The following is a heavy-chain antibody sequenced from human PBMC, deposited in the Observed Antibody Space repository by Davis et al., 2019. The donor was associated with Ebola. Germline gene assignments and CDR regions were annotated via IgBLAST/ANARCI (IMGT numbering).Heavy chain of an antibody. CDR1: GYTFTSYA. D-gene: IGHD3-3*01. CDR2: MNPNSGNT. CDR3: ATFSLLEWLSEQGEDYYYYGMDV. J-gene: IGHJ6*02. Sequence: AASVKVSCKASGYTFTSYAMHWVRQAPGQRLEWMGWMNPNSGNTGYAPKFQGRVTMTRNTSISTAYMELSSLRSEDTAVYYCATFSLLEWLSEQGEDYYYYGMDVWGQGTTVTVSS. V-gene: IGHV1-8*02.